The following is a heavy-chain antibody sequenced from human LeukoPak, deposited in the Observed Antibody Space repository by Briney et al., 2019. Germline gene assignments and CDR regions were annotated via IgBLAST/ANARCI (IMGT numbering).Heavy chain of an antibody. CDR3: ARVDTATTLFPF. CDR2: INSDGSST. Sequence: GGSLRLSCAASGFTFSNYWMHWVRQAPGKGLVWVSRINSDGSSTNYADSVKGRFTISRDNAKNTLYLQINSLRADDTGMYYCARVDTATTLFPFWGQGTLVTVSS. J-gene: IGHJ4*02. D-gene: IGHD4-17*01. CDR1: GFTFSNYW. V-gene: IGHV3-74*01.